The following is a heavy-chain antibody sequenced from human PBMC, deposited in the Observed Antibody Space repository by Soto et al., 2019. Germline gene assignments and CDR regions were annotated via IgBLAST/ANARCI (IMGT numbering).Heavy chain of an antibody. Sequence: SETLSITCAVYGDSFTKYYWSGIRQPPGKGLEWIGEINHSGRTNFNPSLKSRVTISVDRSKNQFSLKLRSVTAADTGVYYCESSLVGAPFDSWAHGPMVTVYS. CDR2: INHSGRT. V-gene: IGHV4-34*01. CDR3: ESSLVGAPFDS. CDR1: GDSFTKYY. D-gene: IGHD1-26*01. J-gene: IGHJ5*01.